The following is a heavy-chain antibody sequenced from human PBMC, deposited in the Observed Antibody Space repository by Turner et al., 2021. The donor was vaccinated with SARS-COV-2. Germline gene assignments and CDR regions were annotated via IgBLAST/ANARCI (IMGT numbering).Heavy chain of an antibody. V-gene: IGHV3-30-3*01. CDR3: ARDHWGNVVVVTANHYYYGMDV. J-gene: IGHJ6*02. CDR1: GFTFSSYA. CDR2: ISYDGSNK. D-gene: IGHD2-21*02. Sequence: QVQLVESGGGVVQPGRSLRLSCAAPGFTFSSYAMHWVRQAPGKGLEWVAVISYDGSNKYYADSVKGLFTISRDNSKNTLYLQMNSLRAEDTAVYYCARDHWGNVVVVTANHYYYGMDVWGQGTTVTVSS.